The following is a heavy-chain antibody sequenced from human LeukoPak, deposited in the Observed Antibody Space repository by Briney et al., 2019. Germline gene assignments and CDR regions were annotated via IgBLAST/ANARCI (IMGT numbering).Heavy chain of an antibody. CDR2: VSFDGKKK. CDR3: ARSFTLVRERGRNWLDP. CDR1: GFTFSDYT. D-gene: IGHD3-10*01. J-gene: IGHJ5*02. V-gene: IGHV3-30*04. Sequence: GGSLRLSCAASGFTFSDYTIHWVPQAPGKGLEWVTLVSFDGKKKYYADSVKGRFSISRDNSKNTLYLQMNSLKAEDTAVYYCARSFTLVRERGRNWLDPWGQGTLVTVSS.